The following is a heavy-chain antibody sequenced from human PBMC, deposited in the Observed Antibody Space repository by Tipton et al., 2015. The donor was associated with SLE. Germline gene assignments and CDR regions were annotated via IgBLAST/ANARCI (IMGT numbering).Heavy chain of an antibody. Sequence: TLSLTCTVSGGSISSGEHYWSWIRQPPGKGLEWIGYIFYSGSTYYNPSLKSRVTISVHTSKNQFSLKLSSVTAADTAVYYCARAGGSATVTTSGYYGMDVWGQGTTVTVSS. CDR1: GGSISSGEHY. D-gene: IGHD4-17*01. V-gene: IGHV4-30-4*01. CDR3: ARAGGSATVTTSGYYGMDV. J-gene: IGHJ6*02. CDR2: IFYSGST.